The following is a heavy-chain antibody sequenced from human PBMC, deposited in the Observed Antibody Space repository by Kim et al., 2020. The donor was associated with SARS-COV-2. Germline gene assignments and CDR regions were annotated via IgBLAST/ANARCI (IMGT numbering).Heavy chain of an antibody. Sequence: NPSLKSRVLMSGDTTKNQSALRLTSVTAADTAVYYCARTEKVRGLHDYFDFWGQGTLVTVSS. J-gene: IGHJ4*02. D-gene: IGHD3-10*01. CDR3: ARTEKVRGLHDYFDF. V-gene: IGHV4-31*02.